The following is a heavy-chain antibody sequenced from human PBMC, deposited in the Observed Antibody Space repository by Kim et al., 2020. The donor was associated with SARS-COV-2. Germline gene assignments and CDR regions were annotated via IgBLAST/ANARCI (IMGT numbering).Heavy chain of an antibody. J-gene: IGHJ4*01. V-gene: IGHV3-9*01. CDR2: INYNGGSK. CDR1: GFTFHNYA. D-gene: IGHD3-22*01. Sequence: GGSLRLSCATSGFTFHNYAMHWVRQTPERGLEWVSSINYNGGSKGYADSVKGRFTISRDNAKNSLYLQMNNLRAEDTSLYYCAKEYYYDSSISAHFDYWG. CDR3: AKEYYYDSSISAHFDY.